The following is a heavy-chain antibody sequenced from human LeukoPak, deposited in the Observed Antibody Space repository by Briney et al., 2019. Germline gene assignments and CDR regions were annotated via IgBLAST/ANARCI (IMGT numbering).Heavy chain of an antibody. D-gene: IGHD4-11*01. CDR3: ARHTTVSPLYFDY. CDR1: GGSISGGTYY. V-gene: IGHV4-39*01. J-gene: IGHJ4*02. CDR2: LYYTGST. Sequence: SETLSLTCTVSGGSISGGTYYWGWIRQRPGRRLEWIGSLYYTGSTYYNPSLKSRVTVSVDTSKNQFSLKLHSVSAADTAVYYCARHTTVSPLYFDYWGQGTLVTVSS.